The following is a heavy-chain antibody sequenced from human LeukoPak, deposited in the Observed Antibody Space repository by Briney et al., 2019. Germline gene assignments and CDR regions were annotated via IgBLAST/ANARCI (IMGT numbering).Heavy chain of an antibody. CDR2: IIPIFGTA. V-gene: IGHV1-69*13. Sequence: GASVKVSCKASGGTFSSYAISWVRQAPGQGLEWMGGIIPIFGTANYAQKFQGRVTITADESTSTAYMELSSLRSEDTAVYYCARGYCSSTSCQTPDYYYYGMDVWGQGTTVTVSS. CDR1: GGTFSSYA. D-gene: IGHD2-2*01. CDR3: ARGYCSSTSCQTPDYYYYGMDV. J-gene: IGHJ6*02.